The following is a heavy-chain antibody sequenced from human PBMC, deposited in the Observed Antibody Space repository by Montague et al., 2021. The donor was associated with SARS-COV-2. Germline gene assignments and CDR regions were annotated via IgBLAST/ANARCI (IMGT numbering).Heavy chain of an antibody. Sequence: TLSLTCTVSGGSISGNNYYWTWIRQHPGKGLEWIANIYYNGGTYYNPSLQSRLRTSLDTSKNQFSLTLTSVTPADTAIYYCARNRGWGARGAGYIDLWGRGTLVTVSS. J-gene: IGHJ2*01. D-gene: IGHD7-27*01. CDR1: GGSISGNNYY. CDR2: IYYNGGT. CDR3: ARNRGWGARGAGYIDL. V-gene: IGHV4-31*03.